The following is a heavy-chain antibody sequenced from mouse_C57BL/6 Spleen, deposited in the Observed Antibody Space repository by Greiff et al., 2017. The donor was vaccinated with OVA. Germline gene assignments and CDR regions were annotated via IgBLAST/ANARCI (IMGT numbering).Heavy chain of an antibody. V-gene: IGHV1-82*01. J-gene: IGHJ2*01. CDR1: GYAFSSSW. D-gene: IGHD1-1*01. Sequence: VQLQQSGPELVKPGASVKISCKASGYAFSSSWMNWVQQRPGKGLEWIGRIYPGDGDTNYNGKFKGKATLTADKSSSTAYMQLSSLTSEDSAVYFCARWGYGSSFDYWGQGTTLTVSS. CDR2: IYPGDGDT. CDR3: ARWGYGSSFDY.